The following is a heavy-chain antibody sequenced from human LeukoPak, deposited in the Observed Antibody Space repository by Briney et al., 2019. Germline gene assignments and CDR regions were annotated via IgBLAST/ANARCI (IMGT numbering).Heavy chain of an antibody. CDR3: ARSSLAVAGSVFDY. CDR1: GYNFPMYG. Sequence: ASVKVSCKASGYNFPMYGISWVRQAPGQGLEWMGWISTYNGNTHYAQKLQGRVTMTTDTSTSTAYMELRSLRSDDTAVYYCARSSLAVAGSVFDYWGQGTLVTVSS. D-gene: IGHD6-19*01. V-gene: IGHV1-18*01. J-gene: IGHJ4*02. CDR2: ISTYNGNT.